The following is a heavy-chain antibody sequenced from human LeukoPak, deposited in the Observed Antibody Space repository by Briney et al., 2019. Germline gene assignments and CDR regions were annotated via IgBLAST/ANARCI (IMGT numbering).Heavy chain of an antibody. J-gene: IGHJ4*02. CDR1: GFTFRSYG. CDR3: ARGTMFPYYFDY. V-gene: IGHV3-21*01. D-gene: IGHD3-10*02. CDR2: ISSSSSYI. Sequence: PGGTLRLSCAASGFTFRSYGMSWVRQAPGKGLEWVSFISSSSSYIYYADSLKGRFTISRDNAKNSLYLQMNSLRAEDTAVYYCARGTMFPYYFDYWGQGTLVTVSS.